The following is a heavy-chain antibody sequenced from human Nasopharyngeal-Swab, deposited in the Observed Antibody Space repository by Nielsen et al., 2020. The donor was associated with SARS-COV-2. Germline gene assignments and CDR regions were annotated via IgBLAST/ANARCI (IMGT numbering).Heavy chain of an antibody. CDR3: ARIFYDSSGYYQIHWYFDL. D-gene: IGHD3-22*01. CDR2: IYYTGST. J-gene: IGHJ2*01. Sequence: SETLSLTCTLSGGSMRSGDYYWSWIRQTPGKGLEWIGNIYYTGSTYLNPSLKSRVSMTVDTSKTQFSLKLSSVTSADTAVYYCARIFYDSSGYYQIHWYFDLWSRGTLVTVSS. V-gene: IGHV4-30-4*01. CDR1: GGSMRSGDYY.